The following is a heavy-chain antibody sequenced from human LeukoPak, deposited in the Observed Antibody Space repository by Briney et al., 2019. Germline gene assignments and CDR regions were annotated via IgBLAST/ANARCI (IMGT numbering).Heavy chain of an antibody. CDR3: AREPVLLWFGPA. J-gene: IGHJ5*02. D-gene: IGHD3-10*01. V-gene: IGHV3-66*02. CDR2: IYSGGST. Sequence: GGSLRLSCAASGFTVSSNYMSWVRQAPGKGLEWVSVIYSGGSTYYADSVKGRFTISRDNSKNTLYLKMNSLRAEDTAVYYCAREPVLLWFGPAWGQGTLVTVSS. CDR1: GFTVSSNY.